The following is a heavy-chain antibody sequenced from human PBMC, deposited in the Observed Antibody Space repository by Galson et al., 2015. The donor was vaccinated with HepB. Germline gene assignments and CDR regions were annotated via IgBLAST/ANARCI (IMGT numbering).Heavy chain of an antibody. CDR1: GYSFTSYW. D-gene: IGHD3-22*01. J-gene: IGHJ4*02. CDR3: ARQGDYDSSGYYLFDY. V-gene: IGHV5-10-1*01. CDR2: IDPSDSYT. Sequence: QSGAEVKKPGESLRISCKGSGYSFTSYWISWVRQMPGKGLEWMGRIDPSDSYTNYSPSFQGHVTISADKSISTAYLQWSSLKASDTAMYYCARQGDYDSSGYYLFDYWGQGTLVTVSS.